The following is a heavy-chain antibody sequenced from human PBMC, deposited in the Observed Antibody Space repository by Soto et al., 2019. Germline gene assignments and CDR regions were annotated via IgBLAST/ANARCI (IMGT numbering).Heavy chain of an antibody. CDR1: CYTFTSLC. Sequence: ASVKVSYRASCYTFTSLCISWVRQAPGQGLEWMGWISAYNGNTNYAQKLQGRVTMTTDTSTSTAYMELRSLRSDDTAVYYCARVTGTTDWYFDLWGRGTLVTV. J-gene: IGHJ2*01. D-gene: IGHD1-7*01. CDR3: ARVTGTTDWYFDL. CDR2: ISAYNGNT. V-gene: IGHV1-18*01.